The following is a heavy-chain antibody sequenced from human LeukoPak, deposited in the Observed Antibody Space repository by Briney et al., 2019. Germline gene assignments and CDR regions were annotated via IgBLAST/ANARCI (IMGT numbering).Heavy chain of an antibody. Sequence: SETLSLTCTVSGGSISTYHWSWIRQSAGKELEWIGRIYTSGSTNYNPSLKSRVTMSADTSKNQFSLKLSSVTAADTAVYYCARGENIWGSYTIPFDYWGQGTLVTVSS. CDR3: ARGENIWGSYTIPFDY. V-gene: IGHV4-4*07. J-gene: IGHJ4*02. CDR2: IYTSGST. CDR1: GGSISTYH. D-gene: IGHD2-2*02.